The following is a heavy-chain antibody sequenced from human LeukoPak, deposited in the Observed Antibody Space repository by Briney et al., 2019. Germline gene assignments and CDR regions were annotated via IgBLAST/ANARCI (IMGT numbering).Heavy chain of an antibody. CDR2: INPNSGGT. V-gene: IGHV1-2*02. J-gene: IGHJ4*02. CDR3: ARDCYYGSGSYCGVY. D-gene: IGHD3-10*01. CDR1: GYTFTGYY. Sequence: ASVKVSCKASGYTFTGYYMHWVRQAPGQGLEWMGWINPNSGGTNYAQKLQGRVTMTTDTSTSTAYMELRSLRSDDTAVYYCARDCYYGSGSYCGVYWGQGTLVTVSS.